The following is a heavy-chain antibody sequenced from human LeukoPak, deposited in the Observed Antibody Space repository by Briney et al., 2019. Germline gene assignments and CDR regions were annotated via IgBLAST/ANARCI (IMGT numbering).Heavy chain of an antibody. CDR2: ISSSSTI. Sequence: GGSLRLSCAASGFTFSSYSMNWVRQAPGKGLEWVSYISSSSTIYYADSVKGRFTISRDNAKNSLYLQMNSLRAEDTAVYYCARAAIHFDYWGQGTLVTVSS. D-gene: IGHD2-2*02. CDR3: ARAAIHFDY. CDR1: GFTFSSYS. V-gene: IGHV3-48*01. J-gene: IGHJ4*02.